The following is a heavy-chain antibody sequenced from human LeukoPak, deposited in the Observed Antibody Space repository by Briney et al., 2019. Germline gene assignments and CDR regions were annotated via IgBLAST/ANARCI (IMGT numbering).Heavy chain of an antibody. J-gene: IGHJ3*02. CDR2: MYHSGTT. D-gene: IGHD3-22*01. V-gene: IGHV4-30-2*01. CDR3: VRGYYYDSSGYWDRAFAT. CDR1: VGSISSGVYS. Sequence: PPETLSPTTAVSVGSISSGVYSSSWIRQPPGKGLEWIGYMYHSGTTHYNTSLKSRVTISVDRSKNQFSLKLSSVTAADTAVYYCVRGYYYDSSGYWDRAFATRGQGTMVTVSS.